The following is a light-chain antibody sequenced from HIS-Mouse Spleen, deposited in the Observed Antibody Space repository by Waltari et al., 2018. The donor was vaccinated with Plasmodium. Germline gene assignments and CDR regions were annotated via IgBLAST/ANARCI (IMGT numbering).Light chain of an antibody. CDR2: YKSDSDK. Sequence: AVLTQPSSLSASPGASASLTCTLRSGINVGTSSIYWYQQKPGSPPQYLLRYKSDSDKQQGSGVPSRFSGSKDASANAGILLISGLQSEDEADYYCMIWHSSAWVFGGGTKLTVL. CDR1: SGINVGTSS. V-gene: IGLV5-45*03. J-gene: IGLJ3*02. CDR3: MIWHSSAWV.